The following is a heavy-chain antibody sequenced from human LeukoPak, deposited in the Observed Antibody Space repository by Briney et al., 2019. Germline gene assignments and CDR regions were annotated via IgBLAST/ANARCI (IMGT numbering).Heavy chain of an antibody. V-gene: IGHV1-18*01. CDR3: ARVAFDEVDGSGSSPSNWFDP. CDR1: GYTFTSYG. D-gene: IGHD3-10*01. CDR2: ISAYNGNT. Sequence: ASVKVSCKASGYTFTSYGISWVRQAPGQGLEWMGWISAYNGNTNYAQKLQGRVTMTTDTSTSTAYMELRSLRSDDTAVYYCARVAFDEVDGSGSSPSNWFDPWGQGTLVTVSS. J-gene: IGHJ5*02.